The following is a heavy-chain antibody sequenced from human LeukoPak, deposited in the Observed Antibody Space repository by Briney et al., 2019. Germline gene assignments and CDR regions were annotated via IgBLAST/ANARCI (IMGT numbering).Heavy chain of an antibody. CDR3: ARGLFGHYDILTGYSY. CDR2: ISAYNGNT. J-gene: IGHJ4*02. CDR1: GYTFTSYG. D-gene: IGHD3-9*01. V-gene: IGHV1-18*04. Sequence: GASVKVSCKASGYTFTSYGISWVRQAPGQGLEWMGWISAYNGNTNYAQKLQGRVTMTTDTSTSTAYTELRSLRSDDTAVYYCARGLFGHYDILTGYSYWGQGTLVTVSS.